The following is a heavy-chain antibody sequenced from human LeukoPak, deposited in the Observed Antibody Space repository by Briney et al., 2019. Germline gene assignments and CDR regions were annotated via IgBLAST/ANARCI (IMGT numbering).Heavy chain of an antibody. CDR3: ARDRVRYSSSWYYFDY. CDR1: GFPFNYYN. CDR2: MRNDGSEI. J-gene: IGHJ4*02. D-gene: IGHD6-13*01. V-gene: IGHV3-30*02. Sequence: PGGSLRLSCAAPGFPFNYYNIHWVRQAPGKGLEWVAFMRNDGSEIHYADSVKGRFTISRDNSKNSLYLQMNSLRAEDTAVYYCARDRVRYSSSWYYFDYWGQGTLVTVSS.